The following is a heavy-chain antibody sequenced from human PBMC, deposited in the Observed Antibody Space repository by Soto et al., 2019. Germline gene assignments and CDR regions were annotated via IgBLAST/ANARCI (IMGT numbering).Heavy chain of an antibody. CDR1: GYPVTAYY. D-gene: IGHD3-3*01. J-gene: IGHJ3*02. CDR2: INPATGAA. CDR3: ARGGGVGVAGSAAFDM. V-gene: IGHV1-2*02. Sequence: QLHLVQSGAVVKKPGASVTVSCSASGYPVTAYYMHWVRQAPGRGLGWMGGINPATGAAKYTQTFQGGGTMTGDTSTGTVFMELSGLTSEDTAVFYCARGGGVGVAGSAAFDMWGQGTLVTVSS.